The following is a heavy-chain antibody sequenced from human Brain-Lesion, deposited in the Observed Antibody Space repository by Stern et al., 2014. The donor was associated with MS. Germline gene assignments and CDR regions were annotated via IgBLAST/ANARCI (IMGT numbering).Heavy chain of an antibody. D-gene: IGHD6-13*01. CDR3: ARFPASRPHVFDS. Sequence: VQLVESGPGLVKPSGTLSLTCAVSGGSISSSNWWSWVRQSPGRGLEWIGESDHSGTTIYNPSLKSRVTVSGDKSKNRFSLNLRSGTAADTAVYFCARFPASRPHVFDSWGQGTLVTVSS. V-gene: IGHV4-4*02. CDR1: GGSISSSNW. J-gene: IGHJ4*02. CDR2: SDHSGTT.